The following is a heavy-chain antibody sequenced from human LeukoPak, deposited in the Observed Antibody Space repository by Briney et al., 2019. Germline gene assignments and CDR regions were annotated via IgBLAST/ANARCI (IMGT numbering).Heavy chain of an antibody. Sequence: PGGPLRLSCAASGFTFSLYAMIWVRQAPGRGLEWVSYIDSVRDDIQYARSVRGRFTISRDNDKNTLYLHMKSLRDEHTAVYYCARDAYQPSLNDYWGQGTLVTVSS. J-gene: IGHJ4*02. CDR1: GFTFSLYA. CDR2: IDSVRDDI. D-gene: IGHD2-2*01. V-gene: IGHV3-21*05. CDR3: ARDAYQPSLNDY.